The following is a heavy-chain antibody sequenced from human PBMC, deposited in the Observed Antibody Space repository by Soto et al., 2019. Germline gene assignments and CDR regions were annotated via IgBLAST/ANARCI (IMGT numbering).Heavy chain of an antibody. Sequence: PSETLSLTCAFYVVSFSGYYWSWIRHPPGKWLEWIGEINHSGSTNYNPSLKSRVTISVDTSKNQFSLKLSSVTAADTAVYYCARCRRLGELSLYSLYYYYYGMDVWGQGTTVTVSS. D-gene: IGHD3-16*02. CDR3: ARCRRLGELSLYSLYYYYYGMDV. J-gene: IGHJ6*02. CDR1: VVSFSGYY. CDR2: INHSGST. V-gene: IGHV4-34*01.